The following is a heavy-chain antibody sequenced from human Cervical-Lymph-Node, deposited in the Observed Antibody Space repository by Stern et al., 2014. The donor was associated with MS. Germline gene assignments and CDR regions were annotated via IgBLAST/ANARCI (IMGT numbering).Heavy chain of an antibody. Sequence: QVQLGQSGAEVKEPGASAKVSCTASGYTFTDYNIQWVRQAPGPGLEWMGMISPDGGRTAYAPKFRGRVTMTRDKSTATVYMELNSLRSEDTAVYFCARVAPTVGAAYWGQGTLVTVSS. CDR2: ISPDGGRT. V-gene: IGHV1-46*01. J-gene: IGHJ4*02. CDR3: ARVAPTVGAAY. D-gene: IGHD1-26*01. CDR1: GYTFTDYN.